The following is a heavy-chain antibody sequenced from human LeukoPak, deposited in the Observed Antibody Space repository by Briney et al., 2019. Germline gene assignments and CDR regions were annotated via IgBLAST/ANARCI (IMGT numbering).Heavy chain of an antibody. Sequence: DSVKVSCKASGYTFTGYYMHWVRQAPGQGLEWMGWINPNSGGTNYAQKFQGRVTMTRDTSISTAYMELSRLRSDDTAVYYCARGYCSGGSCHLDYWGQGTLVTVSS. J-gene: IGHJ4*02. V-gene: IGHV1-2*02. D-gene: IGHD2-15*01. CDR3: ARGYCSGGSCHLDY. CDR1: GYTFTGYY. CDR2: INPNSGGT.